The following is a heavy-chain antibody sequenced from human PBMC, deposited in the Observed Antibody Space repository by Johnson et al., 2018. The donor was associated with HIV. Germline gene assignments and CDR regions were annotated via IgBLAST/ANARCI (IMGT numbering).Heavy chain of an antibody. D-gene: IGHD3-10*01. V-gene: IGHV3-33*01. CDR2: IWYDGSNK. J-gene: IGHJ3*02. CDR1: GFTFSSYG. CDR3: TTDWGLWFGNLLHDAFDI. Sequence: QVQLVESGGGVVQPGRSLRLSCAASGFTFSSYGMHWVRQAPGKGLEWVAVIWYDGSNKNYADSVKGRFTISRDNSKNTLYLQMNSLKTEDTAVYYCTTDWGLWFGNLLHDAFDIWGQGTMVTVSS.